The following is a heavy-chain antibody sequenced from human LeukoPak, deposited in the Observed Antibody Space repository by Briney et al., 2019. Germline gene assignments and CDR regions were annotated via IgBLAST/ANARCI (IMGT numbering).Heavy chain of an antibody. Sequence: PSETLSLTCTVSGVSVSNYYWHWIRQSPVKGLEWIGFVYTSGITNYNPSLKSRLTISLDTSKNHFSLKLTSVTAADSAVYYCARHAQQLVRNYYFYSMDVWGTGTTVTVSS. CDR3: ARHAQQLVRNYYFYSMDV. J-gene: IGHJ6*03. D-gene: IGHD6-6*01. V-gene: IGHV4-4*08. CDR2: VYTSGIT. CDR1: GVSVSNYY.